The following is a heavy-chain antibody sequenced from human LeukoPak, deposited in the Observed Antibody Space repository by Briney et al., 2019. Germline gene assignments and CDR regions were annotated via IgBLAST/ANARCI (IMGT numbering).Heavy chain of an antibody. J-gene: IGHJ3*02. CDR1: GFTFSDYY. V-gene: IGHV3-11*01. D-gene: IGHD6-19*01. Sequence: GGSLRLSCAASGFTFSDYYMSWIRQAPWKGLEWVSYISSSGSTIYYADSVKGRFTISRDNAKNSLYLQMNSLRAEDTALYYCAKDTGSGWFDAFDIWGQGTMVTVSS. CDR3: AKDTGSGWFDAFDI. CDR2: ISSSGSTI.